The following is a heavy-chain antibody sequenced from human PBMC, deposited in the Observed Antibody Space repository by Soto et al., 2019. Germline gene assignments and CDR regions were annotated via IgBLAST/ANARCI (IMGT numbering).Heavy chain of an antibody. V-gene: IGHV4-4*07. CDR2: IYTSGST. CDR1: GGSISSYY. J-gene: IGHJ5*02. D-gene: IGHD2-15*01. Sequence: NPSETLSLTCTVSGGSISSYYWSWIRQPAGKGLEWIGRIYTSGSTNYNPSLKSRVTMSVDTSKNQFSLKLSSVTAADTAVYYCARDRRISRYCSGGSCSNWFDPWGQGTLVTVSS. CDR3: ARDRRISRYCSGGSCSNWFDP.